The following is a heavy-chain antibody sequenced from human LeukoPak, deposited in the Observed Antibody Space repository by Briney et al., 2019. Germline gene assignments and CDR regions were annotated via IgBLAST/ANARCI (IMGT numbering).Heavy chain of an antibody. Sequence: GGSLRLSCAASGFTFSSYSMNWVRQAPGKGLEWVSSISSSSSYIYYADSVKDRFTISRDNAKNSLYLQMNSLRAEDTAVYYCARGSSVAADLGDYWGQGTLVTVSS. CDR1: GFTFSSYS. J-gene: IGHJ4*02. V-gene: IGHV3-21*01. D-gene: IGHD6-19*01. CDR2: ISSSSSYI. CDR3: ARGSSVAADLGDY.